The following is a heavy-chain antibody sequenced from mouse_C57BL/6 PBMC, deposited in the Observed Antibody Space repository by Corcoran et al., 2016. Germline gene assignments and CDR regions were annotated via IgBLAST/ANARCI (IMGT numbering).Heavy chain of an antibody. CDR2: FDPEDGET. CDR3: ANYYGSRFYDDY. D-gene: IGHD1-1*01. CDR1: GFNLKHYY. J-gene: IGHJ2*01. Sequence: EVQLHQSGAELVIPRPPVTLSCTVSGFNLKHYYMHWVKQRSEQGLEWIGRFDPEDGETKYAPKFQGKATITADTSSNTAYLQLSSLTSEDTAVDDCANYYGSRFYDDYWGQGTTLTVSS. V-gene: IGHV14-2*01.